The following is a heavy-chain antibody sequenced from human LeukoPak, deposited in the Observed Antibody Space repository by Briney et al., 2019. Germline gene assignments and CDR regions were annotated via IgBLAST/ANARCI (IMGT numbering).Heavy chain of an antibody. Sequence: GASVKVSCKASGYSFSSHDINWVRQATGQGLEWMGWMNPKSGNTDHAQKFQGRVTMSRNTSISVAYLELSSLRSEDTAVYYCAKGEGYIYGLLDYWGQGTLVTVSS. CDR2: MNPKSGNT. CDR1: GYSFSSHD. V-gene: IGHV1-8*01. CDR3: AKGEGYIYGLLDY. J-gene: IGHJ4*02. D-gene: IGHD5-18*01.